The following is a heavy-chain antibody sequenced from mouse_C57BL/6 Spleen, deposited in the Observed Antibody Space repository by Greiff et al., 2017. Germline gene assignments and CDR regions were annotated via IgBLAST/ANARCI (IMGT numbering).Heavy chain of an antibody. D-gene: IGHD2-3*01. CDR1: GYTFTSYW. Sequence: QVQLKQSGAELVKPGASVKLSCKASGYTFTSYWMHWVKQRPGQGLEWIGMIHPNSGSTNYNEKFKSKATLTVDKSSSTAYMQLSSLTSEDSAVYYCARRMVLFDYWGQGTTLTVSS. J-gene: IGHJ2*01. CDR3: ARRMVLFDY. CDR2: IHPNSGST. V-gene: IGHV1-64*01.